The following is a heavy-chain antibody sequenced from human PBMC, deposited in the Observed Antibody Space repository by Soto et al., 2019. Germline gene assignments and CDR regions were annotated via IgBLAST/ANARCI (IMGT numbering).Heavy chain of an antibody. Sequence: PGGSLRLSCEASGFTFTDHYISWVRQAPGKGLEWISHISGTHISGGGSAVAYADSVKGRFTVSRDNAKNKLYPQMNSLRAEDRAFYSCARDRQPASSIGLDVCGQGTTVTVHS. CDR2: ISGTHISGGGSAV. D-gene: IGHD2-2*02. CDR3: ARDRQPASSIGLDV. J-gene: IGHJ6*01. CDR1: GFTFTDHY. V-gene: IGHV3-11*01.